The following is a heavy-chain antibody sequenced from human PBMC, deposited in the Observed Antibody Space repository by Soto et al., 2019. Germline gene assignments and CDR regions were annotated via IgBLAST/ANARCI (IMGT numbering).Heavy chain of an antibody. CDR1: GGTFSSYA. D-gene: IGHD2-2*01. CDR3: ARDGIVVVPAAKRGGSWFDP. CDR2: IIPIFGTA. J-gene: IGHJ5*02. Sequence: ASVKVSCKASGGTFSSYAISWVRQAPGQGLEWMGGIIPIFGTANYAQKFQGRVTITADESTSTAYMELSSLRSEDTAVYYCARDGIVVVPAAKRGGSWFDPWGQGTLVTVSS. V-gene: IGHV1-69*13.